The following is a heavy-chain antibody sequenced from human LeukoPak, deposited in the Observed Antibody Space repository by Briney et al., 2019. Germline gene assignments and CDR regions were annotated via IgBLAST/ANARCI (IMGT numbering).Heavy chain of an antibody. Sequence: GRSLRLSCAASGFTFSSYGMHWVRQAPGKGLEWVAVISYDGSNKYYADSVKGRFTISRDNSKNTLYLQMNSLRAEDTAVYYCANTGPGYCSGGSCYFGGPFDYWGQGTLVTASS. CDR1: GFTFSSYG. D-gene: IGHD2-15*01. CDR3: ANTGPGYCSGGSCYFGGPFDY. CDR2: ISYDGSNK. V-gene: IGHV3-30*18. J-gene: IGHJ4*02.